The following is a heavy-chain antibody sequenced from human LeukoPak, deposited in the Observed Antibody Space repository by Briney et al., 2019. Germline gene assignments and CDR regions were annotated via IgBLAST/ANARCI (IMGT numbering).Heavy chain of an antibody. Sequence: GGSLRLSCAASGFTFSSYWMHWVRQVPGKGLFWVSRIISDASSTLYADSVEGRFTTSRDNAKNTLYLQMNSLTVEDTGVYYCASPLIAAAGSDSSFDYWGQGTLVTVSS. CDR1: GFTFSSYW. D-gene: IGHD6-13*01. CDR2: IISDASST. CDR3: ASPLIAAAGSDSSFDY. V-gene: IGHV3-74*01. J-gene: IGHJ4*02.